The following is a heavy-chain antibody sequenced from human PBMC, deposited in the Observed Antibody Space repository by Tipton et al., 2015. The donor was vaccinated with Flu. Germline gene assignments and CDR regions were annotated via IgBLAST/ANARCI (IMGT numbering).Heavy chain of an antibody. CDR3: ARDKSLGRFLEATHYYYMDV. CDR2: IWYDGSNK. Sequence: SLRLSCAASGFTFSSYGMHWVRQAPGKGLEWVAVIWYDGSNKYYADSVKGRFTISRDNSKNTLYLQMNSLRAEGTAVYYCARDKSLGRFLEATHYYYMDVWGKGTTVTVSS. V-gene: IGHV3-33*08. CDR1: GFTFSSYG. J-gene: IGHJ6*03. D-gene: IGHD3-3*01.